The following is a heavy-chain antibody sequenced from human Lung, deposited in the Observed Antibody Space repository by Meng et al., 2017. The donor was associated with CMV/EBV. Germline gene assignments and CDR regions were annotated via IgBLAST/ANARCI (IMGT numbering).Heavy chain of an antibody. CDR3: ARGGNFDP. J-gene: IGHJ5*02. V-gene: IGHV7-4-1*02. Sequence: VQLGQPGSELKKPGASVKVSCKASGSTFSTYTINWVRQAHGRGLEWMGWISTNTGTPTYTQGFTGRFVFSLDTSVSTAYLQISSLKAEDTAVYYCARGGNFDPWGQGTLVTVSS. D-gene: IGHD2/OR15-2a*01. CDR1: GSTFSTYT. CDR2: ISTNTGTP.